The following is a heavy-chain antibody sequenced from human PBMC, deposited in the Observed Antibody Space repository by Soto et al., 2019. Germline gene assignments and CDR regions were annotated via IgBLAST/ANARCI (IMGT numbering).Heavy chain of an antibody. CDR1: GFTFSSYG. CDR2: IWYDGSNK. J-gene: IGHJ3*02. V-gene: IGHV3-33*01. Sequence: GGSLRLSCAASGFTFSSYGMHWVRQAPGKGLEWVAVIWYDGSNKYYADSVKGRFTISRDNSKNTLYLQMNSLRAEDTAVYYCARALKKDAFDIWGQGTMVTVSS. CDR3: ARALKKDAFDI.